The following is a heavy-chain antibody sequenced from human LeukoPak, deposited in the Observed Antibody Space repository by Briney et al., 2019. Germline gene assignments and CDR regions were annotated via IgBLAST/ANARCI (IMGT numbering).Heavy chain of an antibody. D-gene: IGHD6-6*01. V-gene: IGHV1-24*01. Sequence: ASVKVSCKVSGYTLTELSMHWVRQAPGKGLEWMGGFDPEDGETIYAQKFQGRVTMTEDTSTDTAYMELSSLRSEDTAVYYCATAPEGYSSSSWRDWGQGTLVTVSS. CDR3: ATAPEGYSSSSWRD. CDR1: GYTLTELS. CDR2: FDPEDGET. J-gene: IGHJ4*02.